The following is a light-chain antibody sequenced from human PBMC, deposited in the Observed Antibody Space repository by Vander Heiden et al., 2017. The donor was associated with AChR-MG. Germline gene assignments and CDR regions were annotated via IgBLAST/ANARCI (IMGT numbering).Light chain of an antibody. CDR3: QQYSKWPTWT. Sequence: EIMMTQSPATLSVSSGERATLSCRASEGISSNLAWYQQKPGQAPRVLIYGASTRAADIPARFSGIGFGTDLTLTISSLQSEDFAVYYCQQYSKWPTWTFGQGTKVEIK. CDR2: GAS. J-gene: IGKJ1*01. V-gene: IGKV3-15*01. CDR1: EGISSN.